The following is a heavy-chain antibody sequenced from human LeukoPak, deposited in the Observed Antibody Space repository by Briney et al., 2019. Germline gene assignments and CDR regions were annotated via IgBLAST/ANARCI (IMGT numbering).Heavy chain of an antibody. CDR2: INRGGDTT. V-gene: IGHV3-23*01. J-gene: IGHJ6*02. CDR1: GFTFTDYA. Sequence: PGGSLRLSCAASGFTFTDYAMSWVRQAPGKGLERVSAINRGGDTTYYADSVKGRFTISRDDSKNKLYLQMNSLRAEDTAVYYCAKAFGLPRNGIDVWGLGTPVTVSS. D-gene: IGHD3-16*01. CDR3: AKAFGLPRNGIDV.